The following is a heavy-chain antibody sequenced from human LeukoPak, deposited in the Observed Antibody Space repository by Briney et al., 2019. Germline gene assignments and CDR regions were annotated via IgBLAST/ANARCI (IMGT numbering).Heavy chain of an antibody. CDR3: ARAHSVASYYYGVDV. D-gene: IGHD2-15*01. V-gene: IGHV4-39*07. CDR2: IYYSGST. CDR1: GGSVISSSSY. J-gene: IGHJ6*02. Sequence: SETLSLTCSVSGGSVISSSSYWGWVRQPPGTGLEWIGNIYYSGSTYYSPSLTSRVTISVDTSKNQFSLKLSSVTAADTAVYYCARAHSVASYYYGVDVWGQGTTVTVSS.